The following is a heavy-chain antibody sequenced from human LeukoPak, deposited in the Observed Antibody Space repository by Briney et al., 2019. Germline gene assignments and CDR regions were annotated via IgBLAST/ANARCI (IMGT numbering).Heavy chain of an antibody. CDR2: ISSSSSTI. CDR3: ARALGAFDY. Sequence: PGGSLRLSCAASGFTFTSYAMSWVRQAPGKGLEGVSYISSSSSTIYYADSVKGGLTIYRENAKKSLYLQMNSLRAEDTAVYYCARALGAFDYWGQGTLVTVSS. CDR1: GFTFTSYA. D-gene: IGHD3-10*01. V-gene: IGHV3-48*01. J-gene: IGHJ4*02.